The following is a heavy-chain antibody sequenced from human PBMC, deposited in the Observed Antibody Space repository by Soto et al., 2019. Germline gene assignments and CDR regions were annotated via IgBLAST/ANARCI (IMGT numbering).Heavy chain of an antibody. CDR2: VSGAGTYT. J-gene: IGHJ5*02. Sequence: EVQLLESGGDVVRPGGSLRLSCAASGFTFGSYAMGWVRQAPGKGLEGVAGVSGAGTYTFYADSVRGRFSISRDNSRDTVDLYMNALRGDDTAVYFCVKYTVTEDLGESWGQGTLVSVSS. CDR1: GFTFGSYA. V-gene: IGHV3-23*01. D-gene: IGHD3-16*01. CDR3: VKYTVTEDLGES.